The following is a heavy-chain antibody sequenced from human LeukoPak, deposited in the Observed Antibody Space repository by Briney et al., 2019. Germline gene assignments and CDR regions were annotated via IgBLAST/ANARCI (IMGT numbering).Heavy chain of an antibody. CDR2: INHSGST. V-gene: IGHV4-34*01. CDR1: GWSSSGYY. CDR3: AGSDLGYCSGGSCYSPWFDP. D-gene: IGHD2-15*01. Sequence: PSGTLSLTCVVYGWSSSGYYWSWIRQPPGKRLEWIGEINHSGSTNYNPSLKSRVTISVDTSKNQFSLKLSSVTAADTAVYYCAGSDLGYCSGGSCYSPWFDPWGQGTLVTVSS. J-gene: IGHJ5*02.